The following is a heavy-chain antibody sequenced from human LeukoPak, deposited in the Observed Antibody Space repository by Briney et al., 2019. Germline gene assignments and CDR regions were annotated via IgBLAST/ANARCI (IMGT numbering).Heavy chain of an antibody. CDR1: GYTFTSYY. D-gene: IGHD3-3*01. J-gene: IGHJ6*04. CDR2: INPSGGST. Sequence: ASVKVSCKASGYTFTSYYMHWVRQAPGQGFEWMGIINPSGGSTSYAQKFQGRVTMTRDTSTSTVYMELSSLRSEDTAVYYCARSRGITIFGVVIPQPLDVWGKGTTVTVSS. V-gene: IGHV1-46*03. CDR3: ARSRGITIFGVVIPQPLDV.